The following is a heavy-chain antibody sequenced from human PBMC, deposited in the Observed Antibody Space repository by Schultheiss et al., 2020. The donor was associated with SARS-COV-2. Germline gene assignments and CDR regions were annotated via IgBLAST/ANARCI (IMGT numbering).Heavy chain of an antibody. CDR3: ARRVAVAETRYRRAFDI. CDR2: IYYSGGT. J-gene: IGHJ3*02. Sequence: SQTLSLTCTVSGGSISSYYWGWIRQPPGKGLEWIGMIYYSGGTYYNPSHKSRLTISVDTSKNQSSLKVSSVTAADTAVYYCARRVAVAETRYRRAFDIWGLGGVVT. CDR1: GGSISSYY. V-gene: IGHV4-59*04. D-gene: IGHD6-19*01.